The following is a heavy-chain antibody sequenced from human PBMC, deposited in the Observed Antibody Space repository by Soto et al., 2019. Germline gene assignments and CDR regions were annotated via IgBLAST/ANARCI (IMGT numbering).Heavy chain of an antibody. CDR3: ARDQRKPTIFGLVVNYYYYALDV. V-gene: IGHV3-30-3*01. CDR1: GFTFSSYA. Sequence: QVQLVESGGGVVQPGRSLRLSCAASGFTFSSYAMHWVRQAPGKGLEWVAVISYDGSNKYYADSVKGRFTISRYNSKNRLHVQMSSRRAEDTAVYYIARDQRKPTIFGLVVNYYYYALDVWGQGTTVTVSS. J-gene: IGHJ6*02. D-gene: IGHD3-3*01. CDR2: ISYDGSNK.